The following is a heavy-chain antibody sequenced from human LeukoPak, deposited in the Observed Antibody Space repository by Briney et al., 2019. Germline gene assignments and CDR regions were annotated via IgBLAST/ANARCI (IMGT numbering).Heavy chain of an antibody. CDR1: GFIFSNYG. CDR2: ISRNGGST. Sequence: PGGSLRLSCAASGFIFSNYGMHWVRQAPGKGLEYVAAISRNGGSTYYADSVKGRFTISRDNSKSTLYLQMSSRRAEDTAVYLCVKDLRSDFMGVLSRYLSYWGQGTLVTVSS. V-gene: IGHV3-64D*09. CDR3: VKDLRSDFMGVLSRYLSY. D-gene: IGHD2/OR15-2a*01. J-gene: IGHJ4*02.